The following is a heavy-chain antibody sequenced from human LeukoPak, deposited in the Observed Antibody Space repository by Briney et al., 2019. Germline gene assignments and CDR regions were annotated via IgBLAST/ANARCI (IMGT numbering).Heavy chain of an antibody. CDR2: TCPDGTVT. V-gene: IGHV3-74*01. J-gene: IGHJ4*02. Sequence: GGSLRLSCAASGFTFSTYCMHWVRQAPGKGPMWVSRTCPDGTVTNYADSVKGRFTISRDNAKNTLDLQMNSLRAEDTAVYYCARRSSGSPPYYFDYWGQGTLVTVSS. CDR3: ARRSSGSPPYYFDY. CDR1: GFTFSTYC. D-gene: IGHD1-26*01.